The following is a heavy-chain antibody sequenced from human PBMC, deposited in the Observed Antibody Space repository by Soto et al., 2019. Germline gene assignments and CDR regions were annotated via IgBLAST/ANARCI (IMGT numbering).Heavy chain of an antibody. V-gene: IGHV3-9*01. CDR1: GFKFDDYA. CDR2: SNWIGEMI. Sequence: EVQLVESGGAMVHPGGSLRLACGASGFKFDDYAIHWVRQVAGKGLEWVSASNWIGEMIAYAASVKGRSTISRDNAKNYVALQINSLRPEDAALYYCARDSIGRFYAIDVWGQGTTVTVSS. D-gene: IGHD2-15*01. J-gene: IGHJ6*02. CDR3: ARDSIGRFYAIDV.